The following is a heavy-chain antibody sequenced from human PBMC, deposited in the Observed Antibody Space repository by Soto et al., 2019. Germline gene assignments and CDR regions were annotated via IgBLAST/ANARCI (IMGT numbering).Heavy chain of an antibody. D-gene: IGHD1-26*01. CDR2: IYYSGST. CDR1: GGSISSSSYY. J-gene: IGHJ4*02. CDR3: ATPYSGSYYLDY. V-gene: IGHV4-39*01. Sequence: SETLSLTCTVSGGSISSSSYYWGWIRQPPGKGLEWIGSIYYSGSTYYNPSLKSRVTISVDTSKNQFSLKLSSVTAADTAVYYCATPYSGSYYLDYWGQGTLVTVSS.